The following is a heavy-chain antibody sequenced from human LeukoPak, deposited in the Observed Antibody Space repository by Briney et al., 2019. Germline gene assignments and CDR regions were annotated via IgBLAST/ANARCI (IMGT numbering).Heavy chain of an antibody. CDR2: IYHSGST. Sequence: SETLSLTCTVSAYSTSSGYYWGWIRQAPGKGLEWIGSIYHSGSTYYNPSLKSRVTVSVDTSKNQSSLKLSSVTAADTAVYYCARDQVGATVWSLVYYWGQGTLVTVSS. D-gene: IGHD1-26*01. CDR3: ARDQVGATVWSLVYY. V-gene: IGHV4-38-2*02. J-gene: IGHJ4*02. CDR1: AYSTSSGYY.